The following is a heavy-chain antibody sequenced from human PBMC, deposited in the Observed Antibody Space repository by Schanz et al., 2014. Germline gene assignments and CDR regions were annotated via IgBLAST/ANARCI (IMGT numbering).Heavy chain of an antibody. CDR3: AKDQGSYGSGSYSYFDY. V-gene: IGHV3-30*02. CDR2: IGYDGSEK. CDR1: GFTFSNYA. J-gene: IGHJ4*02. Sequence: QVQLVESGGGVVRPGGSLRLSCAASGFTFSNYAMTWVRQAPGKGLEWVANIGYDGSEKYYVDSVKGRFTISRDNSKDTLYLQMSGLTPEDTAVYYCAKDQGSYGSGSYSYFDYWGQGTLATVSS. D-gene: IGHD3-10*01.